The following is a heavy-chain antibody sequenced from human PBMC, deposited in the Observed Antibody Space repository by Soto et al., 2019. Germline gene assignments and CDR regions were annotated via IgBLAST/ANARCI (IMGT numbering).Heavy chain of an antibody. J-gene: IGHJ5*02. V-gene: IGHV4-59*01. CDR2: IYYSDST. CDR1: DGSSISFD. CDR3: AKAYYDTSGYSLDP. Sequence: SVLQCLTWTVSDGSSISFDCSWILKPPGKGLEWIGYIYYSDSTNYNPSLKSRVIISVDTSKNQFSLRLSSVTAADTAVYYCAKAYYDTSGYSLDPWGQGILVTVSS. D-gene: IGHD3-22*01.